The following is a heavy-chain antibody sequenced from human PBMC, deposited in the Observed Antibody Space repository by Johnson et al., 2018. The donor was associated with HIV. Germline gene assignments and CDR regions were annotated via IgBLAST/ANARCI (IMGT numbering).Heavy chain of an antibody. CDR3: AKDGGSYGGAFDI. D-gene: IGHD1-26*01. J-gene: IGHJ3*02. CDR2: IKEDGSEK. V-gene: IGHV3-7*01. Sequence: EVQLVESGGGLVQPGGSLRLSCAASGFTFSTYWMNWVRQAPGKGLEWVANIKEDGSEKYYVDSVKGRFTISRDNSKNTLYLQINSLRAEDTAVYYCAKDGGSYGGAFDIWGQGTMVTVSS. CDR1: GFTFSTYW.